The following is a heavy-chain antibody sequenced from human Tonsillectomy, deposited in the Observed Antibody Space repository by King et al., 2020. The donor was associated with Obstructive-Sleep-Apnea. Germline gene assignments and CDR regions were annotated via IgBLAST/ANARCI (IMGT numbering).Heavy chain of an antibody. CDR1: GFTFSDYY. D-gene: IGHD6-13*01. J-gene: IGHJ1*01. CDR2: SSKSGSTK. Sequence: VQLVESGGGLVKPGGSLRLSCAASGFTFSDYYMSWIRQAPGKGLEWISYSSKSGSTKYYADSVKGRFTISRDNAKNSLYLQMNSLRADDTAVYYCARVSSSWYYSYWGQGTLVTVSS. CDR3: ARVSSSWYYSY. V-gene: IGHV3-11*01.